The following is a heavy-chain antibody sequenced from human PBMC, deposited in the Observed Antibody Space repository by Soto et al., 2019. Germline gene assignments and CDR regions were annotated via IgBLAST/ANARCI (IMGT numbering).Heavy chain of an antibody. D-gene: IGHD2-2*01. J-gene: IGHJ5*02. CDR3: ARGDQLPRSPWFDP. CDR1: GGSISSGGYY. CDR2: IYYSGST. Sequence: QVQLQESGPGLVELSQTLSLTCTVSGGSISSGGYYWSWIRQHPGKGLEWIGYIYYSGSTYYNPSLKSRVTISVDTSKNQFSLKLSSVTAADTAVYYCARGDQLPRSPWFDPWGQGTLVTVSS. V-gene: IGHV4-31*03.